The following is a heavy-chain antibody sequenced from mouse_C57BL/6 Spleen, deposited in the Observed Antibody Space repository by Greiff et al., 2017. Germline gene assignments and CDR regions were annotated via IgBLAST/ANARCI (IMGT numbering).Heavy chain of an antibody. D-gene: IGHD2-1*01. J-gene: IGHJ4*01. V-gene: IGHV2-2*01. CDR2: IWSGGST. Sequence: QVQLKESGPGLVQPSQSLSITCTVSGFSLTSYGVHWVRQSPGKGLEWLGVIWSGGSTDYNAAFISRLSISKDNSKSQVFFKMNSLQADDTAIYYCARDGTSSFYYAMDYWGQGTSVTVSS. CDR3: ARDGTSSFYYAMDY. CDR1: GFSLTSYG.